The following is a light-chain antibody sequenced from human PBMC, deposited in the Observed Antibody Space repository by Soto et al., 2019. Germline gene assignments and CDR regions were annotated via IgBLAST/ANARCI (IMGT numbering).Light chain of an antibody. CDR3: MQALQTPWT. CDR2: LSS. CDR1: QSLLHSNGCNY. J-gene: IGKJ1*01. Sequence: DIVMTQSPLSLPVTPGEPASISCRSSQSLLHSNGCNYLNWYLQKPGQSPQVLIYLSSNRASGVPDRFSGSGSGTDFTLKISRVEAEDVGLYYCMQALQTPWTFGQGTKVEIK. V-gene: IGKV2-28*01.